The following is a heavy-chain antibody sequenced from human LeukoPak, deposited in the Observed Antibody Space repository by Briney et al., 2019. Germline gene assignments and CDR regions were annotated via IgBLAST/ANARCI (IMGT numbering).Heavy chain of an antibody. J-gene: IGHJ4*02. V-gene: IGHV3-7*01. D-gene: IGHD3-9*01. CDR3: VRGSGLRYRY. CDR1: GFTFSNYA. CDR2: IKEDGSEK. Sequence: GGSLRLSCAASGFTFSNYAMRWVRQAPGKGLEWLANIKEDGSEKYYVDSVKGRFTISRDNAKNSLYLQMNSLRAEDTAVYYCVRGSGLRYRYWGQGTLVTVSS.